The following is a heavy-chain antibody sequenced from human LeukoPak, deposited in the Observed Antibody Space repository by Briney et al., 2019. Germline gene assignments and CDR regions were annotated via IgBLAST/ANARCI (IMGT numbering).Heavy chain of an antibody. V-gene: IGHV4-4*09. CDR3: ARGRRVPLYFDY. J-gene: IGHJ4*02. CDR1: GGSISSYY. CDR2: IYTSGST. Sequence: SETLSLTCTVSGGSISSYYWSWIRQPPGKGLEWIGYIYTSGSTNYNPSLKSRVTISVDTSKNHFSLKLSSVTAADTAVYYCARGRRVPLYFDYWGQGTLVTVSS. D-gene: IGHD3-10*01.